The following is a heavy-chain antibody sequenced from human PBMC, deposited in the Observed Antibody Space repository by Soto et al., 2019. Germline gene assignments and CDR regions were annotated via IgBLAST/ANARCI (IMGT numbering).Heavy chain of an antibody. J-gene: IGHJ4*02. CDR2: IYYSGST. CDR1: GGSISSSSYY. Sequence: SETLSLTCTVSGGSISSSSYYWGWIRQPPGKGLEWIGSIYYSGSTYYNPSLKSRVTISVDTSKNQFSLKLSSVTAADTAVYYCAIHEVVPAAILRGIGDYWGQGTLVTVSS. CDR3: AIHEVVPAAILRGIGDY. V-gene: IGHV4-39*01. D-gene: IGHD2-2*01.